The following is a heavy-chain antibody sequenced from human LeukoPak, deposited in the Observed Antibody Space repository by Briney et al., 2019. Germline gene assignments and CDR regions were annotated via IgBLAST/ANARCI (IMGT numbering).Heavy chain of an antibody. D-gene: IGHD3-22*01. V-gene: IGHV3-23*01. J-gene: IGHJ1*01. CDR3: AKPSYYYDSSGYYYLRYFQH. Sequence: GGSLRLSCAASGFTFSSYAMSWVRQAPGKGLEWVSAISGSGGSTYYADSVKGRFTISRDNSKNTLYLQMNSLRAEDTAVYYCAKPSYYYDSSGYYYLRYFQHWGQGTLVTVSS. CDR2: ISGSGGST. CDR1: GFTFSSYA.